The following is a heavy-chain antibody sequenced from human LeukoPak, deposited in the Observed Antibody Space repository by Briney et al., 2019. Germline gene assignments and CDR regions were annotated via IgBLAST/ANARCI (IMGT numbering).Heavy chain of an antibody. CDR3: ARGGGYTDY. J-gene: IGHJ4*02. D-gene: IGHD5-24*01. V-gene: IGHV3-48*01. Sequence: PGGSLRLSCAASGFTFSSYSMNWVRQAPGKGLEWVSYISSSSSTIYYADSVKGRFTISRDNAKNSLYLQMNSLRAEDTAVYYCARGGGYTDYWGQGTLVTVSS. CDR1: GFTFSSYS. CDR2: ISSSSSTI.